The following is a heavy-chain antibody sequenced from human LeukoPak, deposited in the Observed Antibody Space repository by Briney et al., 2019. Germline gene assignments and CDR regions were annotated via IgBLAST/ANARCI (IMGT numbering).Heavy chain of an antibody. D-gene: IGHD6-19*01. CDR1: GFTFSSYS. CDR3: YYSSGWYSDWFDP. CDR2: ISSSSSYI. V-gene: IGHV3-21*01. Sequence: PGGSLRLSCAASGFTFSSYSMNWVRQAPGKGLEWVSSISSSSSYIYYADSVKGRFTISRDNAKNSLYLQMNSLRAEDTAVYYCYYSSGWYSDWFDPWGQGTLVTVSS. J-gene: IGHJ5*02.